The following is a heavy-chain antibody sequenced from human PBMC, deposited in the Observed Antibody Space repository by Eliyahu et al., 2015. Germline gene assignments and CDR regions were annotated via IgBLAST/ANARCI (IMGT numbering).Heavy chain of an antibody. CDR3: GRWRNTXNLGL. D-gene: IGHD1-14*01. CDR2: IRTRAYGGTT. V-gene: IGHV3-49*04. Sequence: EVQLVESGGDLVQPGRSLRLXCTASGFPFGEYDIXWVRQXPGKGLEWVSSIRTRAYGGTTEYAASVEGRFTISRDDSKNIAYLQMNSLRTEDTAIYYCGRWRNTXNLGLWGQGTLVTVSS. CDR1: GFPFGEYD. J-gene: IGHJ4*02.